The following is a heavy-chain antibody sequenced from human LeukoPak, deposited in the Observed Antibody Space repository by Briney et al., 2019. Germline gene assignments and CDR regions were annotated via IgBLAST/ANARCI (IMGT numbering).Heavy chain of an antibody. Sequence: PGGSLRLSCAAPGFTFSSYEMNWVRQAPGKGLEWVSYISSSGSTIYYAASVKGRFTISRDNAKNSLYLQMNSLRAEDTAVYYCARDGKGRNRIGYYFDYWGQGTLVTVSS. CDR1: GFTFSSYE. V-gene: IGHV3-48*03. D-gene: IGHD3-10*01. J-gene: IGHJ4*02. CDR3: ARDGKGRNRIGYYFDY. CDR2: ISSSGSTI.